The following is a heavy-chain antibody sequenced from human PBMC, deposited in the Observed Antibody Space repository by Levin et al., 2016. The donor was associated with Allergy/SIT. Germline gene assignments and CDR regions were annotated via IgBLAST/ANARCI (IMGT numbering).Heavy chain of an antibody. D-gene: IGHD5-24*01. CDR1: GYSFANFG. J-gene: IGHJ4*02. Sequence: ASVKVSCKASGYSFANFGISWLRQAPGQGLEWMGWINSYTVSTYYAQRLQGRVTMTTDTSTSTVYMELRSLTSDDTAVYYCARGIRDAYNYVSLLNWGQGTLVTVSS. CDR2: INSYTVST. V-gene: IGHV1-18*01. CDR3: ARGIRDAYNYVSLLN.